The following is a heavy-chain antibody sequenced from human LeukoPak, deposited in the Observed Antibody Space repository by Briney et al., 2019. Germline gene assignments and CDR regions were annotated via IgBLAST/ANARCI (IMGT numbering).Heavy chain of an antibody. J-gene: IGHJ4*02. D-gene: IGHD3-22*01. CDR1: GGTISSYY. CDR3: AREAKTPRYYYDSSGYWDY. CDR2: IYYRGST. Sequence: SETLSLTCTVSGGTISSYYWSWIRQPPGKGLEWIGYIYYRGSTNYNPSLKSRVTISVDTSKNQFSLKLSSVTAADTAVYYCAREAKTPRYYYDSSGYWDYWGQGTLVTVSS. V-gene: IGHV4-59*01.